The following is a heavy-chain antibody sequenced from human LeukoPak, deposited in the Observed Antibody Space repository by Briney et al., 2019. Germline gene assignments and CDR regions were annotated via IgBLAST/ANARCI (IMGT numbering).Heavy chain of an antibody. V-gene: IGHV3-30*02. D-gene: IGHD2-2*01. CDR3: AKDLIPLEVPAAMVFDY. CDR1: GFTFSSYG. CDR2: IRYDGSNK. J-gene: IGHJ4*02. Sequence: GGSLRLSCAASGFTFSSYGMHWVRQAPGKRLGRVAFIRYDGSNKYYADSVKGRFTISRDNCKNTLYLQMNSLRAEDTAVYYCAKDLIPLEVPAAMVFDYWGQGTLVTVSS.